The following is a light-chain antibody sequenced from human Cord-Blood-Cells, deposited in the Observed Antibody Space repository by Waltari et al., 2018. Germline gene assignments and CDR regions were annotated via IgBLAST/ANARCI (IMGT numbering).Light chain of an antibody. J-gene: IGLJ2*01. V-gene: IGLV2-23*01. Sequence: QSALTQPASVSGSPGQSITISCTGTSSDVGSYNLVSWYQQHPGKAPKLMIYEGSKRPSGVSNRFSCSKSSNTASLTISGLQAEDEADYYCCSYAGSSTDVVFGGGTKLTVL. CDR3: CSYAGSSTDVV. CDR2: EGS. CDR1: SSDVGSYNL.